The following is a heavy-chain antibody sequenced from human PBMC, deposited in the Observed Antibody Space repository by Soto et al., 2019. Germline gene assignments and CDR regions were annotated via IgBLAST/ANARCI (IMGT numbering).Heavy chain of an antibody. Sequence: QVQLVQSGAEARKPGSSVKISCTVSGDSFSSYTLTWVRQAPGQGLEWMGGIIPIFHSTIYSQRFKGRVTLTADDSTNTAYLQLTNLRVDDTAIYYCARPSGLLGQYSALPEFWGQGTLVSVSS. CDR3: ARPSGLLGQYSALPEF. D-gene: IGHD5-12*01. V-gene: IGHV1-69*19. CDR1: GDSFSSYT. J-gene: IGHJ4*02. CDR2: IIPIFHST.